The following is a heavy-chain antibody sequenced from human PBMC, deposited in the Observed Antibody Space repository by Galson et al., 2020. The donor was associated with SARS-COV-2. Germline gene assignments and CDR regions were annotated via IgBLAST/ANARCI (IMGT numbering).Heavy chain of an antibody. V-gene: IGHV1-69*13. Sequence: VKVSCKASGGTFSSYAISWVRQAPGQGLEWMGGIIPIFGTANYAQKFQGRVTITADESTTTAYMELSSLRSEDTAVYYCAMGGWGYCSSTSCYTYMDVWGKGTTVTVSS. CDR1: GGTFSSYA. J-gene: IGHJ6*03. CDR2: IIPIFGTA. CDR3: AMGGWGYCSSTSCYTYMDV. D-gene: IGHD2-2*02.